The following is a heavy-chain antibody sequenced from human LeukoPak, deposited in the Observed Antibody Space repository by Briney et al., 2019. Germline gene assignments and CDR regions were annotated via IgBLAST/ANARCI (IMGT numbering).Heavy chain of an antibody. CDR3: AKDLVRYRAAGYYFDY. J-gene: IGHJ4*02. CDR1: GFTFSSYA. V-gene: IGHV3-30*04. Sequence: GRSLRLSCAASGFTFSSYAMHWVRQAPGKGLEWVAVISYDGSNKYYADSVKGRFTISRDNSKNTLYLQMNSLRAEDTAVYYCAKDLVRYRAAGYYFDYWGQGTLVTVSS. CDR2: ISYDGSNK. D-gene: IGHD3-16*02.